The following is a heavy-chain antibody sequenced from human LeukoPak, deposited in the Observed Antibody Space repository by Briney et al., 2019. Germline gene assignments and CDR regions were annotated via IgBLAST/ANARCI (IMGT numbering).Heavy chain of an antibody. CDR3: ARGFGSGSYNWFDP. J-gene: IGHJ5*02. Sequence: SETLSLTCVVYGGSFSDSYWNWIRQPPGKGLEWIGEITQSGSTNYNPSLKSRVTISLDTSKNQFSLKLRSVTAADTAVYFCARGFGSGSYNWFDPWGQGTLVTVSS. CDR1: GGSFSDSY. D-gene: IGHD3-10*01. CDR2: ITQSGST. V-gene: IGHV4-34*01.